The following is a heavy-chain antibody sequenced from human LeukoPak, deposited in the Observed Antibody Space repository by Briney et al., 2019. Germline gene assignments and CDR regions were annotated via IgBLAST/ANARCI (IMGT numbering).Heavy chain of an antibody. V-gene: IGHV1-18*01. CDR3: ARVIAVADDFDY. CDR2: ISAYSGNT. D-gene: IGHD6-19*01. J-gene: IGHJ4*02. CDR1: GYTFTSYG. Sequence: ASVKVSCKASGYTFTSYGISWVRQAPGQGLEWMGWISAYSGNTNYAQKLQGRVTMTTDTSTSTAYMELRSLRSDDTAVYYCARVIAVADDFDYWGQGTLVTVSS.